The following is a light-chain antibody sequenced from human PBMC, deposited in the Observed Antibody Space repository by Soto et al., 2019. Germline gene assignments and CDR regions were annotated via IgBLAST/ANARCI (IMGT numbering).Light chain of an antibody. CDR2: DAS. Sequence: IQMTQSPSTLSASIGDTVTITCRASQSINRWLAWYQQKPGEAPKLLIYDASSLENGVPSRFSGTGSGTEFTLIISSLQPDDFATYYCQQYESYWTFGQGTKVEIK. J-gene: IGKJ1*01. CDR1: QSINRW. CDR3: QQYESYWT. V-gene: IGKV1-5*01.